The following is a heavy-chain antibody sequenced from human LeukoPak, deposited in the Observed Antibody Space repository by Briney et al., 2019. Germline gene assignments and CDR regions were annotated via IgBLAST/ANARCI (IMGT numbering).Heavy chain of an antibody. J-gene: IGHJ4*02. CDR1: GGTFSSYA. CDR2: ISAYNGNT. D-gene: IGHD2-2*02. CDR3: ARDHCSSTSCYNLEVDY. V-gene: IGHV1-18*01. Sequence: ASVKVSCKASGGTFSSYAISWVRQAPGQGLEWMGWISAYNGNTNYAQKLQGRVTMTTDTSTSTAYMELRSLRSDDTAVYYCARDHCSSTSCYNLEVDYWGQGTLVTVSS.